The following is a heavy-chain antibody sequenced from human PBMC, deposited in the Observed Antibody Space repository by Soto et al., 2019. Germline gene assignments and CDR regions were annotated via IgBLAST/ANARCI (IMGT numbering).Heavy chain of an antibody. CDR1: GGSFSGYY. Sequence: PSETLSLTCAVYGGSFSGYYWSRIRQPPGKGLEWIGEINHSGSTNYNPSLKSRVTISVDTSKNQFSLKLSSVTAADTAVYYCARGLKYSSGWYWYFDLWGRGTLVTVSS. CDR3: ARGLKYSSGWYWYFDL. CDR2: INHSGST. J-gene: IGHJ2*01. V-gene: IGHV4-34*01. D-gene: IGHD6-19*01.